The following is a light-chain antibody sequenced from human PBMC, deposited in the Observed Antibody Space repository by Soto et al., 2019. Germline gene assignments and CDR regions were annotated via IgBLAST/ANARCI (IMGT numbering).Light chain of an antibody. Sequence: EIVLTQSPGTLSLSPGERATLSCRASQSVSGSFLAWYQKKPGQAPRLLIYGASTRATGIPARFSGSGSGTEFTLTISSLQSEDFTVYSCLQYHNLWAFGQGTKVDIK. CDR2: GAS. V-gene: IGKV3D-7*01. J-gene: IGKJ1*01. CDR3: LQYHNLWA. CDR1: QSVSGSF.